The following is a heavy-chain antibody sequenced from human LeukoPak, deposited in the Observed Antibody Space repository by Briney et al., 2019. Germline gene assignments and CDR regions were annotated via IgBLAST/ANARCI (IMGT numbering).Heavy chain of an antibody. CDR1: GFTFSSNG. Sequence: PGGSLRLSCAASGFTFSSNGMHWVRQAPGKGLEWVAFIRYDGTNKYYADSVKGRFTISRDNSKNTLYLQMNSLRAEDTAVYYCAKDPSYYDSSGYPYYFDNWGQGTLVTVSS. V-gene: IGHV3-30*02. CDR3: AKDPSYYDSSGYPYYFDN. CDR2: IRYDGTNK. D-gene: IGHD3-22*01. J-gene: IGHJ4*02.